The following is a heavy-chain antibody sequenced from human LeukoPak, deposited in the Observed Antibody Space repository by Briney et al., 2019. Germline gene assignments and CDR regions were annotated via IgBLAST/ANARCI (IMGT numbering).Heavy chain of an antibody. CDR2: IYYSGST. CDR3: ASSVNMVRGVITPFDY. J-gene: IGHJ4*02. CDR1: GGSISSYY. V-gene: IGHV4-59*08. D-gene: IGHD3-10*01. Sequence: SETLSLTCTVSGGSISSYYWSWIRQPPGKGLGWIGYIYYSGSTDYNPSLKSRVTISVDTSRNQFSLKLSSVTAADTAVYYCASSVNMVRGVITPFDYWGQGTLVTVSS.